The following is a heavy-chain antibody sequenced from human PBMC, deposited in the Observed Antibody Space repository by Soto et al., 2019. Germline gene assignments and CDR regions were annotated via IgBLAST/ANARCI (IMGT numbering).Heavy chain of an antibody. CDR3: AGGSSKSWFDP. D-gene: IGHD6-6*01. CDR1: NGSISSSGYY. V-gene: IGHV4-31*03. CDR2: IYYSGST. Sequence: QVQLQESGPGLAKPSQTLSLTRNVSNGSISSSGYYWSWIRQHPGQGLEWIGYIYYSGSTYYNPSLKSRVTISVDTSKNQFSLKLGSVTAADTAIYYCAGGSSKSWFDPWGQGTLVTVSS. J-gene: IGHJ5*02.